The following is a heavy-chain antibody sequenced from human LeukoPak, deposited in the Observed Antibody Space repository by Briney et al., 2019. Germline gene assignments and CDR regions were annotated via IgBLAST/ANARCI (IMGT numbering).Heavy chain of an antibody. V-gene: IGHV3-30*04. CDR3: AKEGNYYFDY. J-gene: IGHJ4*02. CDR1: GFTFSSYA. Sequence: PGGSLRLSCAASGFTFSSYAMHWARQAPGKGLEWVAVISYDGSNKYYADSVKGRFTISRDNSKNTLYLQMNSLRAEDTAVYYCAKEGNYYFDYWGQGTLVTVSS. CDR2: ISYDGSNK.